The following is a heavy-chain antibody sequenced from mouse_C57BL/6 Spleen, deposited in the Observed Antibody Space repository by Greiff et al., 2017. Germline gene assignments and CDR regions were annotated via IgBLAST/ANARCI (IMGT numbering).Heavy chain of an antibody. J-gene: IGHJ1*03. Sequence: VQLQQSGAELMKPGASVKLSCKATGYTFTGYWIEWVKQRPGHGLEWIGEILPGSGSTNYNEKFKGKATFTADTASNTAYMQLSSLTTEDSAIYYCARGDYYGSSPYWYFDVWGTGTTVTVSS. CDR3: ARGDYYGSSPYWYFDV. CDR1: GYTFTGYW. D-gene: IGHD1-1*01. V-gene: IGHV1-9*01. CDR2: ILPGSGST.